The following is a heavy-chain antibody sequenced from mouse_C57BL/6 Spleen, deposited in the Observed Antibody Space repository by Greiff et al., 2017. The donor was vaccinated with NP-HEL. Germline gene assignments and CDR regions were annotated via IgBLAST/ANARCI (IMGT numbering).Heavy chain of an antibody. D-gene: IGHD1-1*01. J-gene: IGHJ2*01. CDR1: GYTFTDYY. V-gene: IGHV1-77*01. CDR2: IGPGSGST. CDR3: ARAGSSYRYYFDY. Sequence: VQLQQSGAELVKPGASVKISCKASGYTFTDYYINWVKQRPGQGLEWIGKIGPGSGSTYYNEKLKGKATLTADKSSSTAYMQLSSLTSEDAAVYFCARAGSSYRYYFDYWGRGTTLTVSA.